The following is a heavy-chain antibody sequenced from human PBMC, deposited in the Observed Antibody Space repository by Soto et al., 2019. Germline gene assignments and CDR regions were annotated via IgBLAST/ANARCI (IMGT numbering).Heavy chain of an antibody. CDR3: ARTDIVTTDWFDS. CDR1: GESFIGYY. V-gene: IGHV4-34*01. D-gene: IGHD5-12*01. Sequence: QVHLQQWGAGLLKPSETLSLTCAVYGESFIGYYWTWMRQSPGKGMEWIGEINHGGSTNYNPTLKSRVTMSIDTSKNQFSLKLTSGTAADTSVYYCARTDIVTTDWFDSWGQGTLVTVSS. CDR2: INHGGST. J-gene: IGHJ5*01.